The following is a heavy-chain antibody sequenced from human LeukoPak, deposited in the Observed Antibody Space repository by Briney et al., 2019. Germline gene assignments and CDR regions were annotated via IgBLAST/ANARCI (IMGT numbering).Heavy chain of an antibody. CDR1: GFTFSSYW. D-gene: IGHD7-27*01. J-gene: IGHJ4*02. Sequence: GGSLRLSCAASGFTFSSYWMNWVRQAPGKGLEWVATIKEDGREKYYVDSVKGRFTISRDNAKNSLCLQMNSLRAEDTAVYYCARNWGWFDYWGQGTLVTVSS. CDR2: IKEDGREK. V-gene: IGHV3-7*01. CDR3: ARNWGWFDY.